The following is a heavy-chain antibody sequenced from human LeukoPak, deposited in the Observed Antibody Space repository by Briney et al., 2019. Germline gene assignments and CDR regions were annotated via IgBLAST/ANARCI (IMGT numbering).Heavy chain of an antibody. CDR1: GFPFSTYA. CDR3: VRSLDY. J-gene: IGHJ4*02. V-gene: IGHV3-23*01. CDR2: ITGSGGFT. Sequence: GGSLRLSCAASGFPFSTYAMNWVRQAPGKGLEWVSVITGSGGFTQYADPVKGRFTISRDNSKNTVYLQMNSLRVEDTALYYCVRSLDYWGQGTLVTVSS.